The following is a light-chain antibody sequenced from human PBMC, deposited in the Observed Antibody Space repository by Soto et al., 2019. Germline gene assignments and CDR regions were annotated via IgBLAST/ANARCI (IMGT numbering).Light chain of an antibody. CDR3: QQDGTSPHT. V-gene: IGKV3-20*01. J-gene: IGKJ2*01. CDR1: QSVSSNY. Sequence: EIVLTQSPGTLSLSPGQRATLSCRASQSVSSNYLAWYQQKPGQAPRLLIHGASSRATAIPDRFSGSGSGTDFTLTISRLEPEDFAMYYCQQDGTSPHTFGQGTKVEIK. CDR2: GAS.